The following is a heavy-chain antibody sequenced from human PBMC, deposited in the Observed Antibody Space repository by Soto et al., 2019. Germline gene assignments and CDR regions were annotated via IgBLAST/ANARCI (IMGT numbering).Heavy chain of an antibody. CDR1: GYNFSAYY. Sequence: VQLVQSGAEVKKPGESLKISCQTSGYNFSAYYFNWVRQAAGQGPEWMGWLNPRNGQTGYVQKFRGRVTMTRDTSIATVYLELSRLTYEDTAIYFCARETDTSMVDYWGQGTLVTVSS. D-gene: IGHD5-18*01. CDR2: LNPRNGQT. CDR3: ARETDTSMVDY. V-gene: IGHV1-8*01. J-gene: IGHJ4*02.